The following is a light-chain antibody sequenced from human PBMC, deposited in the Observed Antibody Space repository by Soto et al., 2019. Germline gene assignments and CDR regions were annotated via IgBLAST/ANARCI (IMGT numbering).Light chain of an antibody. CDR2: DAS. Sequence: DIQMTQYPSTLSASVGDRVTITCRASQSISSYLNWYQQKPGKAPHLLIYDASSLESGVPSRFSGSGSGTKFTLTIASLQPDDFATYYCQQYETFSGTFGPGTKVDIK. V-gene: IGKV1-5*01. CDR1: QSISSY. J-gene: IGKJ1*01. CDR3: QQYETFSGT.